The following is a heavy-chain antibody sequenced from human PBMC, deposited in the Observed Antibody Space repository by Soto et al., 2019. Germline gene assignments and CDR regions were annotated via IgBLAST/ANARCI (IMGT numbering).Heavy chain of an antibody. CDR1: GDSVYSNSAA. D-gene: IGHD5-12*01. J-gene: IGHJ6*02. Sequence: SPPLSLTCAISGDSVYSNSAAWTWISQSPSRGLEWLVGTYYRSDGYNDYAVSVKSRITINPDTSKNQFSLQLNSVTPEDTAVYYCARSGSYYYYGMDVWGQGTTVTVSS. CDR3: ARSGSYYYYGMDV. V-gene: IGHV6-1*01. CDR2: TYYRSDGYN.